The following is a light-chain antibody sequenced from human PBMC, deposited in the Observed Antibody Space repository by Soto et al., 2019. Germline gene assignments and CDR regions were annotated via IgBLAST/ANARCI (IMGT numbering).Light chain of an antibody. CDR1: QSISNY. CDR2: VAS. Sequence: DIQMTQSPSSLSASLGDRVTITCRASQSISNYLNWYQQKPGKAPKLLISVASTLQSGVPSRFSDGGSGTDFTLTISSLQTEELATYYCEHSFSVPPIFGGGTKVAIK. CDR3: EHSFSVPPI. J-gene: IGKJ4*01. V-gene: IGKV1-39*01.